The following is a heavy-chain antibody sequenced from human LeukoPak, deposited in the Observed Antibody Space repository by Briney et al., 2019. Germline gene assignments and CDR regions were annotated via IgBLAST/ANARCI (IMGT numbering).Heavy chain of an antibody. Sequence: GGSLRLSCAASGFSVSSNYMSWVRQAPGKGLECVSTIYIGESAYYADAVKGRFTISRDNSKNALVLQMNSLTAADTAVYYCARDGGSGYCSSSNCYEGFDYWGQGTLVTVSS. J-gene: IGHJ4*02. V-gene: IGHV3-66*01. CDR2: IYIGESA. CDR1: GFSVSSNY. D-gene: IGHD2-2*01. CDR3: ARDGGSGYCSSSNCYEGFDY.